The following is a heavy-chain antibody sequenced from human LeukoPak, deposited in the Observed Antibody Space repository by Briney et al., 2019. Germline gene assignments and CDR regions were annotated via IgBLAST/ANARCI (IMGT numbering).Heavy chain of an antibody. V-gene: IGHV3-23*01. J-gene: IGHJ3*02. CDR3: AKGRNGDNVAEASDI. Sequence: GGSLRLSCAASGFTFSPYAVNWVGQAPGRGLEGVSPISTSGGRTYYADSVKGRFTISRDNSKNTLYLQMNGLRGEDTAVYYCAKGRNGDNVAEASDIWGQGTMVAVSS. CDR2: ISTSGGRT. CDR1: GFTFSPYA. D-gene: IGHD4-17*01.